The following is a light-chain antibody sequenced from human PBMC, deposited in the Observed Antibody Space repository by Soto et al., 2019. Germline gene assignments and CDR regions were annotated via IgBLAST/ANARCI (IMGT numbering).Light chain of an antibody. V-gene: IGKV3-20*01. CDR1: QSVSSSY. J-gene: IGKJ4*01. CDR3: QQYGRSLT. CDR2: GAS. Sequence: EIVLTQSPGTLSLSPGERATLSCRASQSVSSSYLAWYQQKPGQAPRLLIYGASNRATGIPDRFSGSGSGTAFTLTISRLEPEDFAVYYCQQYGRSLTFGGGTKVEIK.